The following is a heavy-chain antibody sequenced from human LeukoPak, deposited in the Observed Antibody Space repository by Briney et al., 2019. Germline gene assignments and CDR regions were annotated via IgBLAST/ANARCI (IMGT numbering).Heavy chain of an antibody. V-gene: IGHV4-59*08. CDR2: IYYSGST. Sequence: SETLSLTCTVSGGSISSYYWSWIRQPPGKGLEWIGYIYYSGSTNYNPSLKSRVTISVDTSKNQFSLKLSSVTAADTAVYYCARQDGAVAANENWFDPWGQGTLVTVSS. CDR1: GGSISSYY. J-gene: IGHJ5*02. D-gene: IGHD6-19*01. CDR3: ARQDGAVAANENWFDP.